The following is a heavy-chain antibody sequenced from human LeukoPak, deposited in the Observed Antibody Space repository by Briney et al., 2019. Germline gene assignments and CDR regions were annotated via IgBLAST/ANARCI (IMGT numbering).Heavy chain of an antibody. J-gene: IGHJ4*02. CDR1: GFTFNTYS. D-gene: IGHD1-26*01. Sequence: GGSLRLSCAASGFTFNTYSMNWVRQAPGKGLEWVSYISSGSTVMYYADSMKGRFTISRDNAKNSLFLQMNSLRAEDTAVYYCARVRSGTYYFFDSWGQGTLVTVSS. V-gene: IGHV3-48*01. CDR3: ARVRSGTYYFFDS. CDR2: ISSGSTVM.